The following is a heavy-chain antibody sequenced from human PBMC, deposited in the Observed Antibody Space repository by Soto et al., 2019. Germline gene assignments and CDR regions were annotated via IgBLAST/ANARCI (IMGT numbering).Heavy chain of an antibody. J-gene: IGHJ6*02. Sequence: GGSLRLSCAASGFTFSGSAMHWVRQASGKRLEWVGRIRSKANSYATAYAAAVKGRFTISRDDSKNTAYLQMNSLKTGDTAVYYCTSYCSSTSCYDSYYYYGMDVWGQGTTVTVS. CDR1: GFTFSGSA. V-gene: IGHV3-73*01. D-gene: IGHD2-2*01. CDR2: IRSKANSYAT. CDR3: TSYCSSTSCYDSYYYYGMDV.